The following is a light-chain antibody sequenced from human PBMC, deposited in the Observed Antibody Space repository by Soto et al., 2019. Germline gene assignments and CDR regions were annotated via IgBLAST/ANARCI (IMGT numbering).Light chain of an antibody. CDR3: QQYDSSPVT. CDR2: GAS. Sequence: EIVLTQSPGTLSLSPGERATLSCRASQSVSSSYLAWYQQKPGQAPRLLIYGASSRATGIPDRFSGSGSGTDCTLTISRLEPEEFAVYYCQQYDSSPVTFGQGTKVEI. J-gene: IGKJ1*01. CDR1: QSVSSSY. V-gene: IGKV3-20*01.